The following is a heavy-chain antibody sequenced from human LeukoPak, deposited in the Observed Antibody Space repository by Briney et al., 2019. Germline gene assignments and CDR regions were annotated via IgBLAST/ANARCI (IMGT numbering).Heavy chain of an antibody. CDR1: GFTFDDYT. CDR2: ISWDGDTT. V-gene: IGHV3-43*01. D-gene: IGHD1-7*01. Sequence: GGSLRLSCAASGFTFDDYTMHWVCQAPGKGLEWVSLISWDGDTTYYANSVKGRFTISRDNSKNSLYLQMNNLRTEDTALYYCAKEEGITGTTNAFDIWGQGTRVTVSS. CDR3: AKEEGITGTTNAFDI. J-gene: IGHJ3*02.